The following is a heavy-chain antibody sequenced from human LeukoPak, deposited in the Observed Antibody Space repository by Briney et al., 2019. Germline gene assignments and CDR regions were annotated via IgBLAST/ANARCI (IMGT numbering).Heavy chain of an antibody. CDR1: GFILRSYW. V-gene: IGHV3-7*01. D-gene: IGHD1-7*01. J-gene: IGHJ4*02. CDR3: ARDGITCTRDY. Sequence: GGSLRLSCAASGFILRSYWMVWVRQAPGKGLEWVASIDEHGFKTYYAASVTGRFTISKDTAKNSLDLQMNSLRAEDTAVYYCARDGITCTRDYWGQGALVTVSS. CDR2: IDEHGFKT.